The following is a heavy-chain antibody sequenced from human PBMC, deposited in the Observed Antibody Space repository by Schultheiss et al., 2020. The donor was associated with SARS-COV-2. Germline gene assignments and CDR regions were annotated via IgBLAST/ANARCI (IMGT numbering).Heavy chain of an antibody. J-gene: IGHJ4*02. D-gene: IGHD2-2*01. V-gene: IGHV1-8*02. Sequence: GGSLRLSCKASGYTFTSYGISWVRQAPGQGLEWMGWINPNSGGTNYAQKLQGRVTMTRNTSISTAYMELSSLRSEDTAVYYCARGDEDIVVVPAAPLGYWGQGTLVTVSS. CDR2: INPNSGGT. CDR3: ARGDEDIVVVPAAPLGY. CDR1: GYTFTSYG.